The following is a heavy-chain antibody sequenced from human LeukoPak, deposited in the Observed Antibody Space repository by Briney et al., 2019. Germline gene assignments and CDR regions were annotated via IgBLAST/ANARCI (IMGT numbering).Heavy chain of an antibody. CDR2: IWYDGSNK. CDR3: ARDQPITMIVVDVLPPDAFDI. Sequence: PGGSLRLSCAASGFTFSSYGMHWVRQAPGKGLEWVAVIWYDGSNKYYADSVKGRFTISRDNSKNTLYLQMNSLRAEDTAVYYCARDQPITMIVVDVLPPDAFDIWGQGTMVTVSS. J-gene: IGHJ3*02. D-gene: IGHD3-22*01. CDR1: GFTFSSYG. V-gene: IGHV3-33*01.